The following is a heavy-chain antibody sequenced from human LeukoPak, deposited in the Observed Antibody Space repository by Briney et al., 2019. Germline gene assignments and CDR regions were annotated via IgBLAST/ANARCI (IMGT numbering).Heavy chain of an antibody. CDR2: MNPNSGNT. J-gene: IGHJ6*03. V-gene: IGHV1-8*03. CDR1: GYTFTSYD. D-gene: IGHD5-12*01. Sequence: VASVKVSCKASGYTFTSYDINWVRQATGQGLEWMGWMNPNSGNTGYAQKFQGRVTITRNTSISAAYMELSSLRSEDTAVYYCARGRDSGYDWNYYYYYMDVWGKGTTVTVSS. CDR3: ARGRDSGYDWNYYYYYMDV.